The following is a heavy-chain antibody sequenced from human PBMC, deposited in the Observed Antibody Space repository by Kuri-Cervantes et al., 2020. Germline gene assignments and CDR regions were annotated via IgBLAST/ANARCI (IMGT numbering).Heavy chain of an antibody. V-gene: IGHV4-4*07. D-gene: IGHD6-13*01. CDR1: GVSISSYY. J-gene: IGHJ4*02. Sequence: SETLSLTCTVSGVSISSYYWSWIRQPAGKGLEWIGRIHTSGGTNYNPSLKSRVTISVDTSKNQFSLKLSSVTAADTAVYYCASDNAAALGYWGQGTLVTVSS. CDR2: IHTSGGT. CDR3: ASDNAAALGY.